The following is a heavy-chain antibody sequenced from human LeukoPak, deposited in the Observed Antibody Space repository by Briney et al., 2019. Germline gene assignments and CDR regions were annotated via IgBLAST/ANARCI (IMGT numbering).Heavy chain of an antibody. D-gene: IGHD6-19*01. CDR1: GFTLSSYA. Sequence: GGSLRLSCAASGFTLSSYAMSWVRQAPGKGLEGVSAISGSGGSTYYADSVKGRFTISRDNSKNTLYLQMNSLRAEDTAVYYCAKYSSGWYPHLDYWGQGTLVTVSS. CDR2: ISGSGGST. V-gene: IGHV3-23*01. CDR3: AKYSSGWYPHLDY. J-gene: IGHJ4*02.